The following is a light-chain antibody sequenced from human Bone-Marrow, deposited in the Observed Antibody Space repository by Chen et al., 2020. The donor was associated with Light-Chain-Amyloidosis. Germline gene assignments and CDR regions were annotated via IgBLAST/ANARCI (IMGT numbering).Light chain of an antibody. CDR1: SSDIGNYNV. V-gene: IGLV2-23*02. CDR2: EVS. J-gene: IGLJ3*02. CDR3: CSYAGRRAHWV. Sequence: QSALTQPASVSGSPGQSITISCTGTSSDIGNYNVVSWYQHPPGKAPKLMIYEVSKRPSGVSNRFSGSKSGNTASLPISGLQAEDEADYYCCSYAGRRAHWVFGGGTKLTVL.